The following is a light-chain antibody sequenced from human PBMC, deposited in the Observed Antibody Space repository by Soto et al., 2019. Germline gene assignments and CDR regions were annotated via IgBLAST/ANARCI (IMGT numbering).Light chain of an antibody. V-gene: IGLV2-11*01. CDR3: CSYAGSXXYV. Sequence: QSALTQPRSVSGSPGQSVTISCTGTSSDVGGFNSVSWYQQYPGKAPKLMIYDVSKRPSGVPDRFSGSRSGNTASLTISGLQAEDEADYYCCSYAGSXXYVFGXGT. CDR2: DVS. CDR1: SSDVGGFNS. J-gene: IGLJ1*01.